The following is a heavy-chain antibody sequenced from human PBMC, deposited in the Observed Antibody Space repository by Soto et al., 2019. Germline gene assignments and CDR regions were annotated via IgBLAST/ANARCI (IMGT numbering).Heavy chain of an antibody. CDR1: GATISGFY. Sequence: SETLSLTCTVSGATISGFYWSWIRKSAGKGLEWIGRIYATGTTDYNPSLKSRVMMSVDTSKKQFSLKLRSVTAADTAAYYCVRDGTKTLRDWFDPWGQGISVTVSS. J-gene: IGHJ5*02. CDR2: IYATGTT. V-gene: IGHV4-4*07. CDR3: VRDGTKTLRDWFDP. D-gene: IGHD1-1*01.